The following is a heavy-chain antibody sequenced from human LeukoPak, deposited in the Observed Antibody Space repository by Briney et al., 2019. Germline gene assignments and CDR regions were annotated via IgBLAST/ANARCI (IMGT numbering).Heavy chain of an antibody. V-gene: IGHV4-59*12. D-gene: IGHD3-9*01. CDR3: ARASILRYFDWPWGY. CDR1: GDPISNSY. J-gene: IGHJ4*02. CDR2: IHYSGST. Sequence: SETLSLTCTVSGDPISNSYWSWIRQPPEKGLEWIGYIHYSGSTNYNPSLKSRVTMSVDTSKNQFSLKLSSVTAADTAVYYCARASILRYFDWPWGYWGQGTLVTVSS.